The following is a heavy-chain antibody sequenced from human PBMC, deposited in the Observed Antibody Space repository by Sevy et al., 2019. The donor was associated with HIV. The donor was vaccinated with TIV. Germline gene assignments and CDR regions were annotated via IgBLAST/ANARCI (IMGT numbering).Heavy chain of an antibody. CDR2: ISYDGSNK. CDR3: ATAPGAVIEAGPYYFDH. CDR1: GFTFSSYA. Sequence: QLGGSLRLSCAASGFTFSSYAMHWVRQTPGKGLEWVAIISYDGSNKYHVDSVKGRFIISRDNSKNTLYLQMNSLRIDDTAIYYCATAPGAVIEAGPYYFDHWGQGTLVTVSS. J-gene: IGHJ4*02. D-gene: IGHD6-13*01. V-gene: IGHV3-30*04.